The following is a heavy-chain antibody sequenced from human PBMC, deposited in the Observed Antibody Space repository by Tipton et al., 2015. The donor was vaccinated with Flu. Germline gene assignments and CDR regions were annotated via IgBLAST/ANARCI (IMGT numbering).Heavy chain of an antibody. Sequence: QVQLVQSGGGLVKPGGSLRLSCAASGFTFSDYYMSWIRQAPGKGLEWVSYISSSGSTIYYADSVKGRLTISRDNAKNSLYLQMSSLRVEDTAVYYCARDKIRGSADGTVLDYWGQGTLVTVSS. J-gene: IGHJ4*02. D-gene: IGHD6-13*01. CDR2: ISSSGSTI. CDR1: GFTFSDYY. CDR3: ARDKIRGSADGTVLDY. V-gene: IGHV3-11*01.